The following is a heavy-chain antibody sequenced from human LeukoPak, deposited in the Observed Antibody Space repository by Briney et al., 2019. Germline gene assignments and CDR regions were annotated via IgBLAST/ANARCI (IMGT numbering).Heavy chain of an antibody. CDR2: INPNSGGT. D-gene: IGHD5-12*01. Sequence: ASVKVSCKASGYTFTSYYMHWVRQAPGQGLEWMGWINPNSGGTNYAQKFQGRVTMTRDTSISTAYMELSRLRSDDTAVYYCARIIVATSYFDYWGQGTLVTVSS. J-gene: IGHJ4*02. CDR1: GYTFTSYY. CDR3: ARIIVATSYFDY. V-gene: IGHV1-2*02.